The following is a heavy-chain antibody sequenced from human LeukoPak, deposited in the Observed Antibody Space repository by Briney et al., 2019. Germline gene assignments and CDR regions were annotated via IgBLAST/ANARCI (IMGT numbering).Heavy chain of an antibody. CDR3: AGGYYYDSSGYYPTRTRFDY. Sequence: ASVKVSCKASGYTFTSYYMHWVRQAPGQGLEWMGIINPSGGSTSYAQKFQGRVTMTRDTSTSTVYMELSSLRSEDTAVYYCAGGYYYDSSGYYPTRTRFDYWDQGTLVTASS. D-gene: IGHD3-22*01. V-gene: IGHV1-46*03. CDR1: GYTFTSYY. J-gene: IGHJ4*02. CDR2: INPSGGST.